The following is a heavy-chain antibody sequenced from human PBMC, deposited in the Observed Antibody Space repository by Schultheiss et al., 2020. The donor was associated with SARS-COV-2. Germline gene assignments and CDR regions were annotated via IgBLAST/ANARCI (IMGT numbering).Heavy chain of an antibody. CDR1: GYTFTSYG. D-gene: IGHD3-3*01. CDR2: ISAYNGNT. V-gene: IGHV1-18*01. CDR3: ARARTYDFWSGYPQYYYYYYMDV. Sequence: ASVKVSCKASGYTFTSYGISWVRQAPRQGLEWMGWISAYNGNTNYAQKLQGRVTMTTDTSTSTAYMELRSLRSDDTAVYYCARARTYDFWSGYPQYYYYYYMDVWGKGTTVTVAS. J-gene: IGHJ6*03.